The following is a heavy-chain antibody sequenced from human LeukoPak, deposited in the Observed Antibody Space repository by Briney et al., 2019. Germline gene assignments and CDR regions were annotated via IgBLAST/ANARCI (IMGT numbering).Heavy chain of an antibody. CDR2: IIPFSGTG. J-gene: IGHJ4*02. V-gene: IGHV1-69*06. D-gene: IGHD3-22*01. CDR3: ASEKYYLDSSGYYFEDY. CDR1: GATFNNSA. Sequence: ASVKVSCHASGATFNNSAINRERQAPGQGLEWMGRIIPFSGTGNYAQKFQGRVTISADKSTSTAYMELSSLRSEDTAVYYCASEKYYLDSSGYYFEDYWGQGTLVTVSS.